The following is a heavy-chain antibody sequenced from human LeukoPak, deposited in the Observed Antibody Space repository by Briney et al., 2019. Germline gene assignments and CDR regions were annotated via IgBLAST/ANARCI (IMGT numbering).Heavy chain of an antibody. V-gene: IGHV7-4-1*02. CDR2: INTNTGNP. D-gene: IGHD2-2*01. CDR1: GYTFTSYA. J-gene: IGHJ5*02. Sequence: GASVKVSCKASGYTFTSYAMNWVRQAPGQGLEWMGWINTNTGNPTYAQGFTGRFVFSLDTSVSTAHLQISSLKAEDAAVYYCARDRKGRIVVVPAAQPSYNWFDPWGQGTLVTVSS. CDR3: ARDRKGRIVVVPAAQPSYNWFDP.